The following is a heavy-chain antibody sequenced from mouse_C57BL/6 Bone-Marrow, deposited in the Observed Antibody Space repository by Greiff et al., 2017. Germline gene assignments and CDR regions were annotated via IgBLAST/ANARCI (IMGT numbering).Heavy chain of an antibody. D-gene: IGHD1-3*01. CDR2: IAPSDSYT. Sequence: QVQLQQPGAELVMPGASVKLSCKASGYTFTSYWMHWVKQRPGQGLEWIGEIAPSDSYTNYNQKFKGKSTLTVDKSSSTAYMQLSSLTSEDSAVYYCAREKSSPLEWYFDVWGTGTTVTVSS. V-gene: IGHV1-69*01. CDR1: GYTFTSYW. CDR3: AREKSSPLEWYFDV. J-gene: IGHJ1*03.